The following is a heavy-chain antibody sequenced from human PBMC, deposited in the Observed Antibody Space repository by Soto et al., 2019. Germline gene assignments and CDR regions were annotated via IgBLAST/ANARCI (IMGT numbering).Heavy chain of an antibody. CDR1: GDSISTSSYY. Sequence: SETLSLTCTVSGDSISTSSYYWGWIRQPPGKGLEWIGSVYYSGTANYNPSLKSRVTISVDTSKNHFSLKLSSVTAADTAFFYCARYDWGRVFVTTGFDFGGQETWVPVSS. J-gene: IGHJ4*02. V-gene: IGHV4-39*02. CDR3: ARYDWGRVFVTTGFDF. CDR2: VYYSGTA. D-gene: IGHD3-16*01.